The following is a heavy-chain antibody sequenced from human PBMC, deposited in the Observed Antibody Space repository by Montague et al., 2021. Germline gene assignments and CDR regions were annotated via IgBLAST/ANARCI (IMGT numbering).Heavy chain of an antibody. CDR2: VSHGGRT. Sequence: SETLSLTCTVSRSLINSDYYWGWIRQHPGKGLEWMGSVSHGGRTYYNPSLKSRVTISVVTSNNHFSLKLISVTAADTAMCYCARESDRYYYLDIWGKGTTVTVSS. CDR3: ARESDRYYYLDI. J-gene: IGHJ6*03. CDR1: RSLINSDYY. V-gene: IGHV4-38-2*02. D-gene: IGHD2-21*02.